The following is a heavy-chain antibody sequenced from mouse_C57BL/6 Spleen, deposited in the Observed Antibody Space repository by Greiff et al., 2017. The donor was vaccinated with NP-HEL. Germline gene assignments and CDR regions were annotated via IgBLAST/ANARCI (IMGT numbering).Heavy chain of an antibody. V-gene: IGHV5-16*01. J-gene: IGHJ2*01. CDR1: GFTFSDYY. Sequence: EVKLVESEGGLVQPGRSMKLSCTASGFTFSDYYMAWVRQVPEKGLEWVANINYDGSSTYYLDSLKSRFIISRDNAKNILYLQMSSLKSEDTATYYCARANFYYFDYWGQGTTLTVSS. CDR3: ARANFYYFDY. D-gene: IGHD4-1*01. CDR2: INYDGSST.